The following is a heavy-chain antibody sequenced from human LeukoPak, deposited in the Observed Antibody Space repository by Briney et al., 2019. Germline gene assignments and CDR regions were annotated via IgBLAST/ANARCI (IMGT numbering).Heavy chain of an antibody. CDR3: ARELPPVVRYYFDY. Sequence: SETLSLTCAVYGGSFSGYYWSWIRQPPGKGLEWIGEINHSGSTSYNPSLKSRVTISVDTSKNQFSLKLSSVTAADTAVYYCARELPPVVRYYFDYWGQGTLVTVSS. CDR1: GGSFSGYY. V-gene: IGHV4-34*01. CDR2: INHSGST. J-gene: IGHJ4*02. D-gene: IGHD3-22*01.